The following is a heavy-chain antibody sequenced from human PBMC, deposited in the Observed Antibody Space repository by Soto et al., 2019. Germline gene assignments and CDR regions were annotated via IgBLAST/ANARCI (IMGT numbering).Heavy chain of an antibody. J-gene: IGHJ6*02. D-gene: IGHD3-10*01. V-gene: IGHV3-23*05. CDR3: ARGGADHYDYGMDV. Sequence: QLSESGGGFLKPGGSLTLSCAASGFILTTYPMTWVRQAPGRGLEWVSSMNRAATSTSYADSVKGRFTTSRDDSQNTLFLTINTLRPGDTAVDFCARGGADHYDYGMDVWGQGTTVIVSS. CDR2: MNRAATST. CDR1: GFILTTYP.